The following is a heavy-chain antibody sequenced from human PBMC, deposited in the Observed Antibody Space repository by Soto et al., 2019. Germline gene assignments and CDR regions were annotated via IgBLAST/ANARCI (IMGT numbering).Heavy chain of an antibody. CDR3: AKIPPGYNYGYFYFDY. CDR1: GYTFTSYD. Sequence: GASVKVSCKASGYTFTSYDINWVRQAPGQGLEWMGWISAYNGNTNYAQKLQGRVTMTTDTSTSTAYMELRSLRSDDTAVYYCAKIPPGYNYGYFYFDYWGQGTLVTVSS. D-gene: IGHD5-18*01. V-gene: IGHV1-18*01. J-gene: IGHJ4*02. CDR2: ISAYNGNT.